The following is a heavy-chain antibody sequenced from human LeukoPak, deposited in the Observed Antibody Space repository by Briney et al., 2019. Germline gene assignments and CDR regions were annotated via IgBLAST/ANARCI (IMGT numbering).Heavy chain of an antibody. D-gene: IGHD2/OR15-2a*01. CDR1: GYTFTSYG. J-gene: IGHJ6*03. V-gene: IGHV1-18*01. CDR2: ISAYNGNT. CDR3: ARADVYGGYYYYYMDV. Sequence: GASVKVSCKASGYTFTSYGISWVRQAPGQGLEWMGWISAYNGNTNYAQKLQGRVTMTTDTSTSTAYMELRSLRSDDTSVYYCARADVYGGYYYYYMDVWGKGTTVTVSS.